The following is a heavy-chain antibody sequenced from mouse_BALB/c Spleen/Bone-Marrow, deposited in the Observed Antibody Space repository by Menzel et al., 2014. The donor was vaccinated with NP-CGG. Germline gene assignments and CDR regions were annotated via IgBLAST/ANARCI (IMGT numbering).Heavy chain of an antibody. V-gene: IGHV1-67*01. CDR1: GYTSTDYA. Sequence: QVQLQQPGPKRVTPGVAVKISCKGSGYTSTDYAMLWLKQSHAKSLERIGVISTYSGNTNYNQKFKGKATVTVEKSSSTAYMELARLTSEDSAIYYCARSSSGNYYAMDYWGQRTSVTVSS. CDR2: ISTYSGNT. CDR3: ARSSSGNYYAMDY. J-gene: IGHJ4*01. D-gene: IGHD1-1*01.